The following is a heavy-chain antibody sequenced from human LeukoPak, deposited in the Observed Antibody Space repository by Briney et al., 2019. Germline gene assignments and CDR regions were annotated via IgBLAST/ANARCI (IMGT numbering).Heavy chain of an antibody. D-gene: IGHD3-22*01. J-gene: IGHJ3*02. Sequence: SETLSLTCTVSGGSISSYYWSWIRQPPGKGLEWIGYIYYSGSTYYNPSLKSRVTISVDTSKNQFSLKLSSVTAADTAVYYCARTTMIVVVITPAFDIWGQGTMVTVSS. V-gene: IGHV4-59*12. CDR1: GGSISSYY. CDR2: IYYSGST. CDR3: ARTTMIVVVITPAFDI.